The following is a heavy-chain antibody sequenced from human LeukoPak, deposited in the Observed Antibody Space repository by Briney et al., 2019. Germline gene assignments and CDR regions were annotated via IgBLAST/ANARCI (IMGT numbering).Heavy chain of an antibody. Sequence: ASVKVSCKASGYTFTGYYMHWVRQAPGQGPEWMGWINPNSGGTNYAQKFQGRVTMTRDTSISTAYMELSRLRSDDTAVYYCARDLSQLDYGMDVWGQGTTVTVSS. CDR3: ARDLSQLDYGMDV. CDR2: INPNSGGT. J-gene: IGHJ6*02. V-gene: IGHV1-2*02. D-gene: IGHD2-2*01. CDR1: GYTFTGYY.